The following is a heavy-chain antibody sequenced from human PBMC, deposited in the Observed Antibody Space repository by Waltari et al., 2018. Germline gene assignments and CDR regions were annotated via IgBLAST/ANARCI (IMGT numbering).Heavy chain of an antibody. J-gene: IGHJ5*02. CDR1: GFSFDEYS. CDR3: ARGKAFDP. V-gene: IGHV3-21*06. CDR2: LNNGGDYK. Sequence: VRLVESGGGRVEPGESLRLSCVGSGFSFDEYSMNWVRQAPGKGLEWFSSLNNGGDYKGYADSVEGRFTISRDNDKNTLYLQMNDLRVDDTAIYYCARGKAFDPWGQGTRVNVSS.